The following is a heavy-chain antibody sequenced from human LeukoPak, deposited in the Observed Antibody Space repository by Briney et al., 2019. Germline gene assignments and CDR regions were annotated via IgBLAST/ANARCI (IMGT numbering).Heavy chain of an antibody. V-gene: IGHV1-18*01. Sequence: ASVKVSCKASGYTFTSYGISWVRQAPGQGLEWMGWISAYNGHTNYAQKLQGRVTMTTDTSTSTAYMELRSLRSDDTAVYYCARELYSYGQLDAFDIWGQGTMVTVSS. J-gene: IGHJ3*02. CDR3: ARELYSYGQLDAFDI. CDR1: GYTFTSYG. D-gene: IGHD5-18*01. CDR2: ISAYNGHT.